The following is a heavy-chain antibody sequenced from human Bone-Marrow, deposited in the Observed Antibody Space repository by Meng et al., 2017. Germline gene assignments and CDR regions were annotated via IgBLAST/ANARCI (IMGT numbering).Heavy chain of an antibody. Sequence: GESLKISCAASGFTFSDYYMSWIRRAPGKGLEWVSYISSSGSTIYYADSVKGRFTISRDNAKNSLYLQMNSLRAEDTAVYYCARDSWKLGPSTSDYWGQGTLVTVSS. CDR1: GFTFSDYY. V-gene: IGHV3-11*01. J-gene: IGHJ4*02. CDR3: ARDSWKLGPSTSDY. CDR2: ISSSGSTI. D-gene: IGHD7-27*01.